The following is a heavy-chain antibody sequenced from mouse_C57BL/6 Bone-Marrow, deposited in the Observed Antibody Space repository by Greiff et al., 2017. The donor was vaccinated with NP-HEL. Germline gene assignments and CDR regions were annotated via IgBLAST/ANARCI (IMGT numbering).Heavy chain of an antibody. V-gene: IGHV7-1*01. CDR3: ASDASDGYHLTWFAY. J-gene: IGHJ3*01. D-gene: IGHD2-3*01. Sequence: EVQLVESGGGLVQSGLSLRLSCATSGFTFSDFYMEWVRQAPGKGLEWIAASRNKANDYTTEYSAHVKGRFIVSRDTTASILYLQMNALRAEDTAIYYCASDASDGYHLTWFAYWGQGTLVTVSA. CDR1: GFTFSDFY. CDR2: SRNKANDYTT.